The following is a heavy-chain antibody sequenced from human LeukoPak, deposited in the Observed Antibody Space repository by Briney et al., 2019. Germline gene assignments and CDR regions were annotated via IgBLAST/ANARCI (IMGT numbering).Heavy chain of an antibody. V-gene: IGHV4-34*01. D-gene: IGHD1-7*01. Sequence: SETLSLTCAVYGGSFSNYYWSWIRQPPGKGLEWIGEINDSGRINYNPSLMSRVTVSVDTSKNQFSLRLTSVTATDTAVYYCARRWNYGRNYYIDVWGYGATVSVSS. CDR2: INDSGRI. CDR1: GGSFSNYY. J-gene: IGHJ6*03. CDR3: ARRWNYGRNYYIDV.